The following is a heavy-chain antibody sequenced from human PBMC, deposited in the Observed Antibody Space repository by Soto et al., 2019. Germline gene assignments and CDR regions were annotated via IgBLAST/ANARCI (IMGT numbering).Heavy chain of an antibody. CDR2: IYWDDDK. V-gene: IGHV2-5*02. Sequence: QITLKESGPTLVKPTQTLTLTCTFSGFSLSTSGVGVGWIRQPPGKALEWLALIYWDDDKRYSPSLKSRLTITKDPSKNQVVLTMTNMDPVDTATYYCAHSPYYGSQDDAFDIWGQGTMVTVSS. CDR3: AHSPYYGSQDDAFDI. J-gene: IGHJ3*02. CDR1: GFSLSTSGVG. D-gene: IGHD3-10*01.